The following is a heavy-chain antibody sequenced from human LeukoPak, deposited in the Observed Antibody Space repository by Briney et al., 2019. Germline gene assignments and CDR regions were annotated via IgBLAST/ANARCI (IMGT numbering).Heavy chain of an antibody. V-gene: IGHV4-61*02. Sequence: SETLSLTCTVSGGSLSSGSYYWSWIRQPAGKGLESIGRIYTSGSPTYNPPLKSRATISGDTSKNQCSLKLSSVTAADTAVYYCARGRKTAVFSFVEYWGQGALLTVSS. CDR3: ARGRKTAVFSFVEY. CDR1: GGSLSSGSYY. J-gene: IGHJ4*02. D-gene: IGHD3-10*01. CDR2: IYTSGSP.